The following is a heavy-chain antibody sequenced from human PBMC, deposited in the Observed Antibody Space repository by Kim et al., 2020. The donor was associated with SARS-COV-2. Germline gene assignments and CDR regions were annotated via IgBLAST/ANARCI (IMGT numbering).Heavy chain of an antibody. Sequence: SVKVSCKASGGTFSSYGISWVRQAPGQGLEWMGGIIPIFGTTRYAQKFQGRVTMTAFESTSTAYLELSSLRSEDTAIYYCATTTFGGSNSRYYFDNWGQGTLVTVSS. CDR1: GGTFSSYG. V-gene: IGHV1-69*13. J-gene: IGHJ4*02. D-gene: IGHD3-3*01. CDR3: ATTTFGGSNSRYYFDN. CDR2: IIPIFGTT.